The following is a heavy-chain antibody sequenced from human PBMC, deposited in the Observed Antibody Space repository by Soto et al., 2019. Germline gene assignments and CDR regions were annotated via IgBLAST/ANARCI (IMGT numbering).Heavy chain of an antibody. CDR1: GYTFTSYY. CDR2: ISTNDGNT. Sequence: GASVKVSCKASGYTFTSYYMHWVRQAPGQGLEWMGWISTNDGNTNYAQNLQGRVTMTTDTSTSTAYMELRSLRSDDTAVYYCARDRSNSGWDFDHWGQGTLVTVSS. CDR3: ARDRSNSGWDFDH. V-gene: IGHV1-18*04. J-gene: IGHJ4*02. D-gene: IGHD6-19*01.